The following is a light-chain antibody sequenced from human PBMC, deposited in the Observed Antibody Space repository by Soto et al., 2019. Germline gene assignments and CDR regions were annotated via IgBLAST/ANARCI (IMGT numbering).Light chain of an antibody. CDR1: QSISAW. V-gene: IGKV1-5*01. CDR3: QQYSSYRT. Sequence: DIHITHSPSTLSASVGDRVKITCRASQSISAWLAWYQQKPGKAPKLLIYDASILESGVPSRFSGSGSGTEFSLTISSLQPDDFATYSCQQYSSYRTFGQGTKVDI. CDR2: DAS. J-gene: IGKJ1*01.